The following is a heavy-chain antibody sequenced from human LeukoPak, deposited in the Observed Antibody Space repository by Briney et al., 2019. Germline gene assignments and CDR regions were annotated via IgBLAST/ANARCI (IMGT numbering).Heavy chain of an antibody. D-gene: IGHD3-3*01. V-gene: IGHV1-2*02. CDR3: ARLRYFGSGYQFDY. CDR2: INPNSGGT. Sequence: ASVTVSFTASGYTFTGYYMHWVRRAPGQGLEWMGWINPNSGGTNYAQKFQGRVTMTRDTSISTAYMELSRLRSDDTAVYYCARLRYFGSGYQFDYLRRATMLTVSS. CDR1: GYTFTGYY. J-gene: IGHJ4*02.